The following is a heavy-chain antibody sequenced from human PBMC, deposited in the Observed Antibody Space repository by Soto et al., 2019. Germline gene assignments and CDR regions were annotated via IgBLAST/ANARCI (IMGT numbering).Heavy chain of an antibody. CDR2: INPNSGGT. J-gene: IGHJ6*02. CDR3: AKDLGPRSGYYFPRMDV. CDR1: GYTFTGYY. V-gene: IGHV1-2*04. Sequence: GASVKGSCKGSGYTFTGYYMEWGGQAPGKRVEWMGWINPNSGGTGYAQKFQGWVTMTRDTSINTAYMELSRLRSDDTAVYYCAKDLGPRSGYYFPRMDVWGQGTTVTVSS. D-gene: IGHD3-22*01.